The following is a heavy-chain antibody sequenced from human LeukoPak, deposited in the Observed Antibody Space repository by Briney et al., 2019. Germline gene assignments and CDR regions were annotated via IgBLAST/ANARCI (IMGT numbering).Heavy chain of an antibody. D-gene: IGHD6-13*01. CDR3: TRGSAGIAPATTKNYFDC. Sequence: VASVKVSCKASGGTFRSFCMNWVRQAPGQGLEWMGGIIPVFGVPNYAQKFQGRVTISADELTTTVHMEVTSLRSEDTAVYYCTRGSAGIAPATTKNYFDCWGQGTPVIVSS. CDR2: IIPVFGVP. V-gene: IGHV1-69*13. CDR1: GGTFRSFC. J-gene: IGHJ4*02.